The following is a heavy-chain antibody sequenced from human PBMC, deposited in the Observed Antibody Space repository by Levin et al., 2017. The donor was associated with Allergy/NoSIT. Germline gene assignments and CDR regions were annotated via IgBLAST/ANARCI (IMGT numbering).Heavy chain of an antibody. CDR1: GFTFSSYS. Sequence: GESLKISCTASGFTFSSYSMNWVRQAPGKGLEWVSSISSSGSYIFYADSVKGRFTISRDNANNSLYLHMNSLRAEDTAVYYCARGVDYADYGDFQHWGQGTLVTVSS. V-gene: IGHV3-21*01. D-gene: IGHD4-17*01. CDR2: ISSSGSYI. J-gene: IGHJ1*01. CDR3: ARGVDYADYGDFQH.